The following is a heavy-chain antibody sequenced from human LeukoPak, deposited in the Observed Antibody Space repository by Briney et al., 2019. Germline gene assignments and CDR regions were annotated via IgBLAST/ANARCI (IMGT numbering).Heavy chain of an antibody. CDR3: ARAPEFSSGWLLDY. D-gene: IGHD6-19*01. CDR2: IYISGST. J-gene: IGHJ4*02. V-gene: IGHV4-4*07. Sequence: SETLSLTCTVSGGSIRSYCWSWIRQPAEKGLEWIGRIYISGSTNYNPSLKSRVTMSVDTSKNQFSLKLSSVTAADTAMYYCARAPEFSSGWLLDYWGQGTLVTVSS. CDR1: GGSIRSYC.